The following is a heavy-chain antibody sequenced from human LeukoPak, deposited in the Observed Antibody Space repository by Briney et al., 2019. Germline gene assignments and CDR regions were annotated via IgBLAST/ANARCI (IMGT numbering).Heavy chain of an antibody. D-gene: IGHD3-22*01. Sequence: ASVKVSCKASGYTFTSYGISWVRQAPGQGLEWMGWISAYNGNTNYAQKLQGRVTMTTGTSTSTAYMELRSLRSDDTAVYYCARATWDYDSSPYWGQGTLVTVSS. J-gene: IGHJ4*02. V-gene: IGHV1-18*01. CDR2: ISAYNGNT. CDR3: ARATWDYDSSPY. CDR1: GYTFTSYG.